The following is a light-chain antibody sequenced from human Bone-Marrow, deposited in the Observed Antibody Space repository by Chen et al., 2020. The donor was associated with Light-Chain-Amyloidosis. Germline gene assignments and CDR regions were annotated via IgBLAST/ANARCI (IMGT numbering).Light chain of an antibody. CDR2: AVS. Sequence: DIEMTQSPSSLSASVGDRVTITCRASQGISNNLAWYQHKLGKAPKLLVYAVSRLESGVPSRFSGSGSGRDYTLTIDSLQPEDFATYYCQQYYSSPPSLTFGGGTKVEIK. J-gene: IGKJ4*01. CDR1: QGISNN. CDR3: QQYYSSPPSLT. V-gene: IGKV1-NL1*01.